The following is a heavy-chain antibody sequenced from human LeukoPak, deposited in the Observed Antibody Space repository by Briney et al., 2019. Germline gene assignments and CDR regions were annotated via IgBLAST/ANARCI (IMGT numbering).Heavy chain of an antibody. Sequence: GGSLRLSCAASGFTFSSYAMSWVRQAPGKGLEWVSAISGSGGSTYYADSVKGRFTISGDNSKNTLYLQMNSLRAEDTAVYYCAKPPFARGNVWFDPWGQGTLVTVSS. J-gene: IGHJ5*02. V-gene: IGHV3-23*01. CDR1: GFTFSSYA. D-gene: IGHD4-23*01. CDR3: AKPPFARGNVWFDP. CDR2: ISGSGGST.